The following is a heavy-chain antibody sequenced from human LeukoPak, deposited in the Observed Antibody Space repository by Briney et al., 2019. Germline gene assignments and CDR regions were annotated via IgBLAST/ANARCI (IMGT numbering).Heavy chain of an antibody. D-gene: IGHD3-22*01. V-gene: IGHV3-23*01. CDR3: ARPYYDDSPTD. Sequence: PGGSLRLSCAASGFTFSSYAMSWVRQAPGKGLEWVSAISGSGGSTYYADSVKGRFTISRDNSKNTLYLQLNSLRTEDTAIYYCARPYYDDSPTDWGQGTLVTVSS. CDR2: ISGSGGST. CDR1: GFTFSSYA. J-gene: IGHJ4*02.